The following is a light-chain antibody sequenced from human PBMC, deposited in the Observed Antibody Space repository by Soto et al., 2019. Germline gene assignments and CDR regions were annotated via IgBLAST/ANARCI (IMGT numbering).Light chain of an antibody. CDR2: GAS. J-gene: IGKJ4*01. CDR1: QNVRSNF. V-gene: IGKV3-20*01. CDR3: HQYGSSPLP. Sequence: EIVLTQSPGTLSLSPGERATLSCRASQNVRSNFLALYQQKPGQAPRLFIYGASSRVTGIPDRFSGIGSGTDFTLTISRLEHDDFAVYYCHQYGSSPLPFGGGTKVEIK.